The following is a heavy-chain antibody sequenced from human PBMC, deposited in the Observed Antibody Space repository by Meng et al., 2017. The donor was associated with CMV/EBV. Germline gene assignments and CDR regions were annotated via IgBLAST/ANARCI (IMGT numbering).Heavy chain of an antibody. V-gene: IGHV3-74*01. J-gene: IGHJ6*02. D-gene: IGHD1-1*01. Sequence: GESLKISCAASGFTFSSYSMNWVRQAPGKGLVWVSRINSDGSSTSYADSVKGRFTISRDNAKNTLYLQMNSLRAEDTAVYYCAREGAGTIYGMDVWGQGTTVTVSS. CDR1: GFTFSSYS. CDR2: INSDGSST. CDR3: AREGAGTIYGMDV.